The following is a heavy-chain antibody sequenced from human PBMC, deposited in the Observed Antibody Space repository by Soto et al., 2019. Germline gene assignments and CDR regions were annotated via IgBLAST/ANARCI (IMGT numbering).Heavy chain of an antibody. V-gene: IGHV1-18*04. D-gene: IGHD3-3*01. CDR3: ATGRRTIFGVVGWFDP. CDR2: VSGYNGDT. CDR1: GYTFSNYG. J-gene: IGHJ5*02. Sequence: QVQLVQSGAEVKKPGASVNVSCKASGYTFSNYGITWVRQAPGQGLEWMGWVSGYNGDTNYAQRLQGRVTMTTDTSTSTDYRELRSLRSDDTSVYYCATGRRTIFGVVGWFDPWGQGTLVTVSS.